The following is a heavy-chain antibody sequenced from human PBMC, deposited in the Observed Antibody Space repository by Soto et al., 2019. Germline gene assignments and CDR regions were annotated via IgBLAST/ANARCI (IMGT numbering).Heavy chain of an antibody. Sequence: SQTLSLTCAISGDSVSSNSAAWNWIRQSPSRGLEWLGRTYYRSKWYNDYAVSVKSRITINPDTSKNQFSLQLNSVTPEDTAVYYCAKDLLIRGEIGKYYYYYYMDVWGKGTTVTVSS. CDR1: GDSVSSNSAA. V-gene: IGHV6-1*01. CDR2: TYYRSKWYN. CDR3: AKDLLIRGEIGKYYYYYYMDV. J-gene: IGHJ6*03. D-gene: IGHD3-10*01.